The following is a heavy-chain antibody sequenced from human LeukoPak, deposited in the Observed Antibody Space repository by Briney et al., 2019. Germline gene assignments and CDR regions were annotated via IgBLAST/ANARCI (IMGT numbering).Heavy chain of an antibody. CDR3: ASVASGGSSGYYSPSRGY. CDR1: GGTFSSYA. J-gene: IGHJ4*02. V-gene: IGHV1-69*04. CDR2: IIPILGIA. D-gene: IGHD3-22*01. Sequence: SVKVSCKASGGTFSSYAISWVRQAPGQGLEWMGRIIPILGIANYAQKFQGRVTITADKSTSTAYMELSSLRSEDTAVYYCASVASGGSSGYYSPSRGYWGQGTLVTVSS.